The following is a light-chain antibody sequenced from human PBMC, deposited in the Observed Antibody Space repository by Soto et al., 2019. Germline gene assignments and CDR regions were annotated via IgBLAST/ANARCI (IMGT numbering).Light chain of an antibody. CDR3: QQYGNSPFT. J-gene: IGKJ4*01. CDR1: QTVSRSA. V-gene: IGKV3-20*01. CDR2: GAS. Sequence: EIVLTQSPGTLSLSPGERATLSCRASQTVSRSALAWYQQKPGQAPRLLIYGASNRATGIPDRFSGSGSGTDFTLTISRPEPEDFEVYYCQQYGNSPFTFGGGTKVDIK.